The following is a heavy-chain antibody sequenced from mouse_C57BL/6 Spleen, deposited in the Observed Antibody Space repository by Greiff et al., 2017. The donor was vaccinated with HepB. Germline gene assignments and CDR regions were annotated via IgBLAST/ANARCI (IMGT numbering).Heavy chain of an antibody. CDR3: ARQGVYYDYDGYYAMDY. D-gene: IGHD2-4*01. V-gene: IGHV1-64*01. CDR2: IHPNSGST. Sequence: LKEPGAELVKPGASVKLSCKASGYTFTSYWMHWVKQRPGQGLEWIGMIHPNSGSTNYNEKFKSKATLTVDKSSSTAYMQLSSLTPEDSAVYYCARQGVYYDYDGYYAMDYWGQGTSVTVSS. J-gene: IGHJ4*01. CDR1: GYTFTSYW.